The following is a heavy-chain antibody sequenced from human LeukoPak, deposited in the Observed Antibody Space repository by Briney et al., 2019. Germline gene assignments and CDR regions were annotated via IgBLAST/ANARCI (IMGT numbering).Heavy chain of an antibody. CDR1: GGSIGSSTYY. Sequence: SETLSLTCTVPGGSIGSSTYYWGWIRQLPGKGLEWIGSIYYSGSTYYNPSLKSRVTISVDTSKNQFSLKLSSVTAADTAVYYCARPEVGATRGLDYWGQGTLVTVSS. J-gene: IGHJ4*02. D-gene: IGHD1-26*01. CDR2: IYYSGST. V-gene: IGHV4-39*01. CDR3: ARPEVGATRGLDY.